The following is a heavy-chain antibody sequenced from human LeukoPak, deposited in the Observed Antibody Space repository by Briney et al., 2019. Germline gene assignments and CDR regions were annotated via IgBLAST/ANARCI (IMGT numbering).Heavy chain of an antibody. D-gene: IGHD6-13*01. CDR1: GFTFSSYA. Sequence: PGGSLRLSCAASGFTFSSYAMHWVRQAPGKGLEYVSAISSNGGSTYYANSVKGRFTISRDNSKNTLYLQMGSLRAEDMAVYYCARDLTAYSSSWYGWFDPWGQGTLVTVSS. J-gene: IGHJ5*02. CDR2: ISSNGGST. CDR3: ARDLTAYSSSWYGWFDP. V-gene: IGHV3-64*01.